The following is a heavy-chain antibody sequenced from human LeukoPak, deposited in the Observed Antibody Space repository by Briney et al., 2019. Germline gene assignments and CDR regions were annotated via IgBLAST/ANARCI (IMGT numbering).Heavy chain of an antibody. V-gene: IGHV3-23*01. CDR3: AKLSDYYGSGSYLDY. Sequence: PGGSLRLSCAASGFTFSSYAMSWVCQAPGKGLEWVSAISGSGGSTYYADSVKGRFTISRDNSKSTLYLQMNSLRAEDTAVYYCAKLSDYYGSGSYLDYWGQGTLVTVSS. CDR1: GFTFSSYA. D-gene: IGHD3-10*01. J-gene: IGHJ4*02. CDR2: ISGSGGST.